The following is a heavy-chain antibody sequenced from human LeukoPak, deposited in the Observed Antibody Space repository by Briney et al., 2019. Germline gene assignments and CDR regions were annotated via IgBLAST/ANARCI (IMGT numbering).Heavy chain of an antibody. CDR1: GFTVSTNS. CDR2: IYSDNT. J-gene: IGHJ4*02. CDR3: ARALRGYYGSGSYVSSPYFDY. D-gene: IGHD3-10*01. Sequence: GGSLRLSCTVSGFTVSTNSMSWVRQAPGKGLEWVSFIYSDNTHYSDSVKGRFTISRDNSKNTLYLQMNSLRAEDTAVYYCARALRGYYGSGSYVSSPYFDYWGQGTLVTVSS. V-gene: IGHV3-53*01.